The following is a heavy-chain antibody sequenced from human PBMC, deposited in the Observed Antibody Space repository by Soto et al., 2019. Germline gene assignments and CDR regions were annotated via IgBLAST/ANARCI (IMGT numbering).Heavy chain of an antibody. Sequence: VWTGPGVRKPGASVNVSCMASGDSFSKFGINWVRQAPGQGLEWMGWISGYSGETNYAQKFQGRVTMTRDTSTTTAYMELRTLRSDDTAVYFCASDHSGPDWGQGTLVTVSS. D-gene: IGHD6-25*01. J-gene: IGHJ4*02. CDR1: GDSFSKFG. CDR2: ISGYSGET. V-gene: IGHV1-18*01. CDR3: ASDHSGPD.